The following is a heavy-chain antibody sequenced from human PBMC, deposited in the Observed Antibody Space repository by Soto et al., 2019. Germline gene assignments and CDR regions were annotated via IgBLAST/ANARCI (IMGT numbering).Heavy chain of an antibody. CDR2: ISSSGSVV. CDR3: AREALNCHGDCNSY. CDR1: GFTFGSYE. J-gene: IGHJ4*02. Sequence: EVQLVESGGDLVEPGGSLRLSCAASGFTFGSYEMNWVRQAPGKGLEWVSYISSSGSVVYYADSVRGRFIISRDNAENSLYLQMNSLGADDTAFYYCAREALNCHGDCNSYWGQGTLVTVSS. V-gene: IGHV3-48*03. D-gene: IGHD2-21*02.